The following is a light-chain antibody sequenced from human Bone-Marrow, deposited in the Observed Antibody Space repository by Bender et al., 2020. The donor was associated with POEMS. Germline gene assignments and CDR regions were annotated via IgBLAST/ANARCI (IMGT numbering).Light chain of an antibody. CDR3: AAWEDSLNGWV. CDR2: EVN. V-gene: IGLV2-14*02. J-gene: IGLJ3*02. Sequence: QSALTQPASVSGSPGQPITISCTGTTSDVGSYDLVSWYQQHPGKAPKLIIYEVNERPSGVPDRFSGSKSGTSASLAISGLQSEDEADYYCAAWEDSLNGWVFGGGTKLTVL. CDR1: TSDVGSYDL.